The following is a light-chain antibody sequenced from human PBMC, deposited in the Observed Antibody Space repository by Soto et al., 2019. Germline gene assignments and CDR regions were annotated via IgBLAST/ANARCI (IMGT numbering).Light chain of an antibody. J-gene: IGLJ1*01. V-gene: IGLV2-11*01. CDR2: DVS. CDR1: SSDVGGYNF. Sequence: QSALTQPRSVSGSPGQSVTISCTGTSSDVGGYNFVSWYQQHPGKAPKLIIYDVSERPSGVPDRFSGSKSGNTASLTISGLQDEDEADYYCCSYAGTYTYVFGTGTKLTVL. CDR3: CSYAGTYTYV.